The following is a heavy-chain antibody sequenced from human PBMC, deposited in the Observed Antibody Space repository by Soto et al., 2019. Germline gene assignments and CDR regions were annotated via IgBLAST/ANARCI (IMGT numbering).Heavy chain of an antibody. CDR2: TYHRGST. V-gene: IGHV4-59*01. D-gene: IGHD6-13*01. J-gene: IGHJ5*02. CDR3: ARTLRIAAAGIPTWFDP. Sequence: SETLSLTCSVSGVSISSYFWSWVRQAPGRGLEWIGYTYHRGSTNYSPSLKSRVTISADTSKNQFSLKLSSVTAADTAVYYCARTLRIAAAGIPTWFDPWGQGTLVTVSS. CDR1: GVSISSYF.